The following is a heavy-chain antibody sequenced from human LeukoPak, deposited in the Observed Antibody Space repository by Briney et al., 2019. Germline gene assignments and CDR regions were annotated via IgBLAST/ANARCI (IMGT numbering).Heavy chain of an antibody. J-gene: IGHJ1*01. Sequence: SETLSLTCTVSGGSISSYYWSWIRQPAGKGLEWIGRIYTSGSTNYNPSLKSRVTMSVDTSKNQFSLKLSSVTAADTAVYYCARHDSSGYLEYFQHWGQGTLVTVSS. V-gene: IGHV4-4*07. CDR2: IYTSGST. CDR3: ARHDSSGYLEYFQH. CDR1: GGSISSYY. D-gene: IGHD3-22*01.